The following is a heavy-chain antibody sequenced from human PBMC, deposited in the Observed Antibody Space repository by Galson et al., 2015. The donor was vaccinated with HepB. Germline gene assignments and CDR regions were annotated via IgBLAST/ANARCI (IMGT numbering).Heavy chain of an antibody. V-gene: IGHV3-23*01. CDR3: AEAYSSGWYFFHY. CDR1: GFTFSSYA. CDR2: ISGSGSGGST. Sequence: SLRLSCAASGFTFSSYALSWVRQAPGKGLEWVSGISGSGSGGSTYYADSVKGRFTISRDNSKNTLYLQMSSLRAEDTAVYYCAEAYSSGWYFFHYWGQGALVTVSS. J-gene: IGHJ4*02. D-gene: IGHD6-19*01.